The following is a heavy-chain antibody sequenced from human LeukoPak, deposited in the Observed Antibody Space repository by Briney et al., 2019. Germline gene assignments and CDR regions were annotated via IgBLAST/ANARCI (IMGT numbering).Heavy chain of an antibody. V-gene: IGHV3-23*01. J-gene: IGHJ4*02. CDR2: ISGSGGST. CDR1: GFTFSSYA. D-gene: IGHD6-19*01. Sequence: GGSLRLSCADSGFTFSSYAMSWVRQAPGKGLEWVSAISGSGGSTYYADSVKGRFTISRDNSKNTLYLQMNSLRAEDTAVYYCAKDRMYSSAIHDYWGQGTLVTVSS. CDR3: AKDRMYSSAIHDY.